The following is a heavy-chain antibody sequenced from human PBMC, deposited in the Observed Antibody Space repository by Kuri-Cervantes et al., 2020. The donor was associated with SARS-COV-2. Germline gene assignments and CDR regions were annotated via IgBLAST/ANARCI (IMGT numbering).Heavy chain of an antibody. CDR2: ISGSRRYI. Sequence: GESLKISCAASGFTFSSYSMNWVRQAPGKGLEWVSSISGSRRYIYYADSVKGRFTISRDNAKNSLYLQMNSLRAEDTAVYYCARDGPMAGTGGDWFDPWGQGTLVTVSS. CDR3: ARDGPMAGTGGDWFDP. V-gene: IGHV3-21*01. CDR1: GFTFSSYS. J-gene: IGHJ5*02. D-gene: IGHD1-1*01.